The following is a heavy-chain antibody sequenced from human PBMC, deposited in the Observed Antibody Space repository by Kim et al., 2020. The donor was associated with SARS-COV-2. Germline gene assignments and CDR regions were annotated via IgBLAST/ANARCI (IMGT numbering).Heavy chain of an antibody. CDR2: LSGRAGRT. J-gene: IGHJ4*02. CDR1: GFTFSSFA. D-gene: IGHD5-12*01. Sequence: GGSLRLSCTASGFTFSSFAMSWVRQAPGKGLEWVAALSGRAGRTDYAVSVKGRFTISRDNSKNTLYLHMNSLRVEDTAVYYCARAARVENDGYNLYYFDYWGQGTLVTVSS. V-gene: IGHV3-23*01. CDR3: ARAARVENDGYNLYYFDY.